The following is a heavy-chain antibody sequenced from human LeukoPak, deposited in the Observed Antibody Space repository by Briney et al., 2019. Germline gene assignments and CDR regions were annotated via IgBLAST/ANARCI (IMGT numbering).Heavy chain of an antibody. CDR1: GFTFSNYA. D-gene: IGHD2-2*03. CDR3: AIYGYCGSTGCYRYFDS. V-gene: IGHV3-23*01. Sequence: GGSLILSCAASGFTFSNYAMSWVRQAPGKGLEWVSAISGSGGSTFYRDSVKGRFTIFRDSSKNALHLQMNSLRVEDTAVYYCAIYGYCGSTGCYRYFDSWGQGTLVTVSS. CDR2: ISGSGGST. J-gene: IGHJ4*02.